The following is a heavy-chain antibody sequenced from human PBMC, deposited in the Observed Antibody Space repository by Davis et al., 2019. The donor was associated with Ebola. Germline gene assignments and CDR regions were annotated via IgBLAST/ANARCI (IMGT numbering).Heavy chain of an antibody. V-gene: IGHV1-46*02. D-gene: IGHD6-13*01. CDR2: INPSGGTT. CDR1: GYTFNIYY. Sequence: AASVKVSCKASGYTFNIYYMYWVRPAPAQGLEWMGIINPSGGTTSYAQKFQGRVTMTRDTSTSTVYMELISLGSEDTAVYYCASPGKAAGAPKYWGQGTLVTVSS. CDR3: ASPGKAAGAPKY. J-gene: IGHJ4*02.